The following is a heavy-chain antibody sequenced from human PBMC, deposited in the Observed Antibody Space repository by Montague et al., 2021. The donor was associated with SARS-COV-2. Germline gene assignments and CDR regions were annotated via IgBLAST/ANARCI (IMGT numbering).Heavy chain of an antibody. Sequence: SETLSLTCTVSGGSISNYYWSWIRQPAGKGLEWIGRIYSSGSTNXXPSLKSRIPMSVDTSKNQSSLKLSSVTAADTAIYYCARDYCHCSGGSCVFGDWGQGTLVTVSS. V-gene: IGHV4-4*07. J-gene: IGHJ4*02. D-gene: IGHD2-15*01. CDR1: GGSISNYY. CDR2: IYSSGST. CDR3: ARDYCHCSGGSCVFGD.